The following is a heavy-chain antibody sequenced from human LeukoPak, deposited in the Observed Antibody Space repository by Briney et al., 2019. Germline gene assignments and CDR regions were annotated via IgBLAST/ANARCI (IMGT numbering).Heavy chain of an antibody. J-gene: IGHJ4*02. CDR2: ITSSGATT. Sequence: GGSLRLSCAASGFTISTYAMNWVRQAPGKGLEWVSSITSSGATTYYADSVKGRFTISRDISKNTLYLQMNRLTAEDSVVYYCAKEFIAGDGHVDCDSWGQGTLVTVSS. CDR3: AKEFIAGDGHVDCDS. D-gene: IGHD5-24*01. CDR1: GFTISTYA. V-gene: IGHV3-23*01.